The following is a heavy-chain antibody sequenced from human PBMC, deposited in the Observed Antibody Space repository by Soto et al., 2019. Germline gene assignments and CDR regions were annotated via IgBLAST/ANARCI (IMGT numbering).Heavy chain of an antibody. V-gene: IGHV3-30*04. CDR3: AKVFAGSYSNFFDF. J-gene: IGHJ4*01. CDR2: ISNNGDYE. CDR1: GFTFASFE. D-gene: IGHD4-4*01. Sequence: PGGSLRLSCAASGFTFASFEMHWVRQAPGEGLEWVANISNNGDYESYADSVKGRFTVSRDNSNNTLYLPLNSLRTEDTAMYYCAKVFAGSYSNFFDFWGPGTQFTVSS.